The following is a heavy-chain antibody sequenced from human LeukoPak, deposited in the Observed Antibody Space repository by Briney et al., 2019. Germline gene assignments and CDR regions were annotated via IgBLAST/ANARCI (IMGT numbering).Heavy chain of an antibody. CDR3: ARDSIPLLAAIDY. J-gene: IGHJ4*02. V-gene: IGHV1-2*02. D-gene: IGHD5-24*01. Sequence: ASVKVSCKASGYTLTGYYMHWMRQAPGEGLEWMGWINPNSGGTNYAQKFQGRVTMTRDTSISTAYMELSRLRSDDTAVYYCARDSIPLLAAIDYWGQGTLVTVSS. CDR1: GYTLTGYY. CDR2: INPNSGGT.